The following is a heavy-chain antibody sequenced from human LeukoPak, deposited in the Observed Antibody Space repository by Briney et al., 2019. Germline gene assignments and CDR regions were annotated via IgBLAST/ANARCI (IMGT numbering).Heavy chain of an antibody. CDR1: GFTFSSYG. J-gene: IGHJ6*03. Sequence: GGSLRLSCAASGFTFSSYGMHWVRQAPGKGLEWAAVISYDGSNKYYADSVKGRFTISRDNSKNTLYLQMNSLRAEDTAVYYCAKEDYGVHSYYYYYYVDVWGKGTTVTVSS. D-gene: IGHD3-16*01. CDR3: AKEDYGVHSYYYYYYVDV. V-gene: IGHV3-30*18. CDR2: ISYDGSNK.